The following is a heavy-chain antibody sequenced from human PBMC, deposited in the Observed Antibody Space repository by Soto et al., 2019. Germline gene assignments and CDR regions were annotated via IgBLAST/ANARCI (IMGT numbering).Heavy chain of an antibody. D-gene: IGHD3-10*01. Sequence: SVKVSCKASGGTFSSYAISWVRQAPGQGLEWMGGIIPILGTANYAQKFQGRVTITADESTSTAYMELSSLRSEDTAVYYCATAITMVRGVIFYYYGMDVWGQGTTVTVSS. CDR1: GGTFSSYA. CDR3: ATAITMVRGVIFYYYGMDV. J-gene: IGHJ6*02. CDR2: IIPILGTA. V-gene: IGHV1-69*13.